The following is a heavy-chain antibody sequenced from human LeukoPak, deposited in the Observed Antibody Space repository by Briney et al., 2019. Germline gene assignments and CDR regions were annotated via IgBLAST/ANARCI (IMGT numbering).Heavy chain of an antibody. Sequence: GGSLRLSCAASGFTFSGYWMHWVRQVPGKGLVWVSRINTDGSSTNYADSVKGRFTISRDNAKNTLYLQMNSLRAEDTAVYYCVRDDSSHFDYWGQGALVTVSS. D-gene: IGHD6-13*01. J-gene: IGHJ4*02. CDR1: GFTFSGYW. CDR2: INTDGSST. CDR3: VRDDSSHFDY. V-gene: IGHV3-74*01.